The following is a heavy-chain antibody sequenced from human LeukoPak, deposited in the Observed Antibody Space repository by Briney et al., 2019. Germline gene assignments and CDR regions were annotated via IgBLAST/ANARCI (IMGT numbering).Heavy chain of an antibody. J-gene: IGHJ3*02. V-gene: IGHV4-4*07. CDR3: ARGIAVAENAFDI. Sequence: SETLSLTCTVSGGSISSYYRSWIRQPAGKGLEWIGRMYASGSTNYNPTNYNPSLKSRVTMSVDTSKNQFSLKLSSVTAADTAVYYCARGIAVAENAFDIWGQGTMVTVSS. CDR1: GGSISSYY. CDR2: MYASGSTNYNPT. D-gene: IGHD6-19*01.